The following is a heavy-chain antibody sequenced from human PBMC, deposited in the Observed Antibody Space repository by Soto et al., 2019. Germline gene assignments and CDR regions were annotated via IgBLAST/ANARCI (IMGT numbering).Heavy chain of an antibody. CDR1: GYSFTSHA. D-gene: IGHD2-15*01. J-gene: IGHJ4*02. Sequence: QVQLVQSGAEVKKPGASVKVSCKASGYSFTSHAMHWVRQAPGQRLEWMGWINAGNGNTKYSQKFQGRVTITRDTTASPAYIELISLSSEDTAVYYWLGYCSGGSCYSMGYWCQGTLVTVSS. CDR2: INAGNGNT. V-gene: IGHV1-3*01. CDR3: LGYCSGGSCYSMGY.